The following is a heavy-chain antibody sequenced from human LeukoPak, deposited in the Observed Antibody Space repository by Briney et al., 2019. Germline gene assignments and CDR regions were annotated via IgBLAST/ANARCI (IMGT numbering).Heavy chain of an antibody. J-gene: IGHJ4*02. CDR2: ISGSGGST. CDR3: AKEFSAIYD. Sequence: GGSLRLSCAASGFTFSSYAMSWVRQPPGKRLEWVSAISGSGGSTYDADSVKGRFTIARDNSKNKLYLKMNSLRAEDTAVYYCAKEFSAIYDWGQGTLVTVSS. D-gene: IGHD2-2*01. CDR1: GFTFSSYA. V-gene: IGHV3-23*01.